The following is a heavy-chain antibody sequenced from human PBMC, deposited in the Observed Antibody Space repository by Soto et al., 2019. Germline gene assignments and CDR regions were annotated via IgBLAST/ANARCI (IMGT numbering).Heavy chain of an antibody. CDR1: GFTFTSYW. V-gene: IGHV3-7*01. CDR2: IKEDGSAK. Sequence: EVRLVESGGGLVQPGGSLRVSCAASGFTFTSYWMSWVRQAPGKGLEWVANIKEDGSAKYYLDSVKGRFTISRDNAKNSLYLQMNSLRAEDTAVYYCAREDFYRFDYWGQGNLVTVSS. CDR3: AREDFYRFDY. J-gene: IGHJ4*02.